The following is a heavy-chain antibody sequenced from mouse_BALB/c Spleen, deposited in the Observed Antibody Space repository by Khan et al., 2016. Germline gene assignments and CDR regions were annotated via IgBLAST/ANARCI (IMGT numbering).Heavy chain of an antibody. V-gene: IGHV5-6-5*01. Sequence: EVELVESGGGLVKPGGSLKLSCAASGFTFSSYSMSWVRQTPEKRLEWVASISSGGSSFYPDILKDRFTISRDNARNILSLQMSSLRSEDTAMYYCTTKVYYFAYWGQGTTLTVSA. CDR2: ISSGGSS. CDR3: TTKVYYFAY. CDR1: GFTFSSYS. J-gene: IGHJ2*01.